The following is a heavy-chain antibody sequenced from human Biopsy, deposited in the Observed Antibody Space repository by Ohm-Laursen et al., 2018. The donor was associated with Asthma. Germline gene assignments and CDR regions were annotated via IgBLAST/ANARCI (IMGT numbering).Heavy chain of an antibody. V-gene: IGHV3-7*01. D-gene: IGHD3-3*02. J-gene: IGHJ1*01. Sequence: LSLTCAASGFSFGSYGMHWVRQAPGKGLEWVANIKHDGSEKNHVDSLKGRFTISRDNAKNSLYLQMNSLRAEDTAVYYCARTFHFWSPYHAEHYQLWGQGTLVTVSS. CDR2: IKHDGSEK. CDR1: GFSFGSYG. CDR3: ARTFHFWSPYHAEHYQL.